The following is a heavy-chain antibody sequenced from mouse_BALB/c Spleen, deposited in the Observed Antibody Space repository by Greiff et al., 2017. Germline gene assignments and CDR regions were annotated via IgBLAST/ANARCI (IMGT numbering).Heavy chain of an antibody. J-gene: IGHJ1*01. CDR1: GFNIKDTY. CDR3: AAPTVVAPDWYFDV. Sequence: VHVKQSGAELVKPGASVKLSCTASGFNIKDTYMHWVKQRPEQGLEWIGRIDPANGNTKYDPKFQGKATITADTSSNTAYLQLSSLTSEDTAVYYCAAPTVVAPDWYFDVWGAGTTVTVSS. CDR2: IDPANGNT. D-gene: IGHD1-1*01. V-gene: IGHV14-3*02.